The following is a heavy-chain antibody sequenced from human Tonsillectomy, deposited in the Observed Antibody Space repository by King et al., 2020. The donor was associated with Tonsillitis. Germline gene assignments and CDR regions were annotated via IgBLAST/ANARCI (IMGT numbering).Heavy chain of an antibody. D-gene: IGHD2-2*01. J-gene: IGHJ6*02. V-gene: IGHV4-34*01. CDR2: INHSGST. CDR3: AREHPRYCSSTSCYARGVYYYYYGMDV. CDR1: GGSFSGYY. Sequence: QVQLQQWGAGLLKPSETLSLTCAVYGGSFSGYYWSWIRQPPGKGLEWIGEINHSGSTNYNPSLKSRVTISVDTSKNQFSLKLSSVTAADTAVYYCAREHPRYCSSTSCYARGVYYYYYGMDVWGQGTTVTVSS.